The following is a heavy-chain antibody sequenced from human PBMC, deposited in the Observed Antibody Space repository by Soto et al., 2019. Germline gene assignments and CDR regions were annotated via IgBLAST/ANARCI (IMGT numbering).Heavy chain of an antibody. J-gene: IGHJ4*02. CDR2: IKQDGSET. V-gene: IGHV3-7*01. CDR1: GFTFTNFR. D-gene: IGHD3-10*01. CDR3: ARSYGTGFLSSY. Sequence: EVHLVESGGGLVRPGESLRLSCAASGFTFTNFRMSWLRQAPGKGLEWVANIKQDGSETRYVDSVKGRFTISRDNAKNSLFLQMNSLRAEDTAIYYCARSYGTGFLSSYWGQGTLVTVST.